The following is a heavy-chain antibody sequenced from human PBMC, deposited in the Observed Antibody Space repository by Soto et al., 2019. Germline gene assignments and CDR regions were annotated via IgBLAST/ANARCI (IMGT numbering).Heavy chain of an antibody. CDR2: ISGSGGST. Sequence: GGSLRLSCAASGFTFSSYAMSWVRQAPGKGLEWVSAISGSGGSTYYADSVKGRFTISRDNSKNTLYLQMNSLRAEDTAVYYCVKTYDFPPRWYYFDYWGQGTLVTVSS. J-gene: IGHJ4*02. V-gene: IGHV3-23*01. CDR3: VKTYDFPPRWYYFDY. CDR1: GFTFSSYA. D-gene: IGHD3-3*01.